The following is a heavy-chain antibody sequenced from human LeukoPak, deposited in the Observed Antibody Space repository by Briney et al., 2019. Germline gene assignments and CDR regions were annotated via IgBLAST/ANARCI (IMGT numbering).Heavy chain of an antibody. V-gene: IGHV4-39*01. CDR2: IFHSGST. CDR3: ATFLTPSGTTGDY. D-gene: IGHD1-7*01. Sequence: SETLSLTCTVSGGSISSNSYYWGWIRQPPGKGLAWIGTIFHSGSTDYNPSLKSRVTISVDTSRNQFSLRLSSVTAADTAVYYCATFLTPSGTTGDYWGQGTLVTVSS. CDR1: GGSISSNSYY. J-gene: IGHJ4*02.